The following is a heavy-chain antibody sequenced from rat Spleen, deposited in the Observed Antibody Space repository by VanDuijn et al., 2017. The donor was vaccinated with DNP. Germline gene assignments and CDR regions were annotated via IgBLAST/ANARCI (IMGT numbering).Heavy chain of an antibody. D-gene: IGHD1-12*03. CDR1: GFTFSNYG. V-gene: IGHV5S13*01. CDR2: ITNSGGST. CDR3: ARGGDGYDY. Sequence: EVQLVESGGGLVQPGRSLKLSCAASGFTFSNYGMAWVRQAPTKGLEWVASITNSGGSTYYRDSVKGRFTISRDNAKSTLYLQMDSLRSEDTATYYCARGGDGYDYWGQGVMVTVSS. J-gene: IGHJ2*01.